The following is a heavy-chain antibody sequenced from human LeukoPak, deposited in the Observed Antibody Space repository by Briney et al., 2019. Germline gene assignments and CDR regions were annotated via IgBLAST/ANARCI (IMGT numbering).Heavy chain of an antibody. CDR2: IKQDGSEK. V-gene: IGHV3-7*03. D-gene: IGHD3/OR15-3a*01. CDR1: GFTFGDTW. J-gene: IGHJ4*02. CDR3: ATSYDMGWLIGY. Sequence: GGSLRLSCAASGFTFGDTWMNWVRQVPGQGLEWVANIKQDGSEKFYVASVKGRFTISRGNGKSSLYLQMNSLGAEDTALYYCATSYDMGWLIGYWGQGTLVTVSS.